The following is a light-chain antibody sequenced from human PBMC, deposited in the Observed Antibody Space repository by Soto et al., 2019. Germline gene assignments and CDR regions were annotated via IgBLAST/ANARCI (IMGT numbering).Light chain of an antibody. CDR2: DAS. CDR3: QQRSNWPLT. V-gene: IGKV3-11*01. Sequence: EIVWTQSPATLSLSPGERATLSCRASQSVSRYLAWYQQKPGQAPRLLIYDASNRATGIPARFSGSGSGTDFTLTISSLEPEDFAVYYCQQRSNWPLTFGGGTKVEIK. CDR1: QSVSRY. J-gene: IGKJ4*01.